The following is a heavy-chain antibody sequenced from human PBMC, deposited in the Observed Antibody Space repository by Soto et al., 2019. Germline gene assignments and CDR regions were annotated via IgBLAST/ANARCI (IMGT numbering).Heavy chain of an antibody. Sequence: ASVKVSCKASGGTFSSYAISWVRQAPGQGLEWMGGIIPIFGTANYAQKFKGRVTITADESTSTAYMELSSLRYEDTAVYYCARGLATVTFYGMDVWGQGTTVTVSS. D-gene: IGHD4-4*01. CDR3: ARGLATVTFYGMDV. J-gene: IGHJ6*02. CDR1: GGTFSSYA. V-gene: IGHV1-69*13. CDR2: IIPIFGTA.